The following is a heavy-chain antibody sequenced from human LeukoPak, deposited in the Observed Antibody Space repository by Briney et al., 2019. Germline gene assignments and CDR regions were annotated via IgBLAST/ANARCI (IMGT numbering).Heavy chain of an antibody. J-gene: IGHJ4*02. CDR2: ISGSDGST. D-gene: IGHD2-2*02. CDR3: AKQRYASCYTAGDY. Sequence: PGGSLRLSCAASGFTFSNYAMSWVRQAPGQGLEGVSVISGSDGSTYYADSVKGRFTISRDNSQYTLYLQMNSLRAEATAIYYCAKQRYASCYTAGDYWGQGTMVTVSS. V-gene: IGHV3-23*01. CDR1: GFTFSNYA.